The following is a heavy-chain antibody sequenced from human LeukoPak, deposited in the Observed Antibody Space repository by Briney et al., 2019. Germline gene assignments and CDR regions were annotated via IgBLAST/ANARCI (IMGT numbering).Heavy chain of an antibody. J-gene: IGHJ4*02. V-gene: IGHV4-39*02. CDR3: ARDTGPGYDSSGYYLT. CDR2: IYYSGST. D-gene: IGHD3-22*01. CDR1: GVSISSSSYY. Sequence: SETLSLTCTVSGVSISSSSYYWGWIRQPPGKGLEWIGSIYYSGSTYYNPSLKSRVTISVDTSKNQFSLKLSSVTAADTAVYYCARDTGPGYDSSGYYLTWGQGTLVTVSS.